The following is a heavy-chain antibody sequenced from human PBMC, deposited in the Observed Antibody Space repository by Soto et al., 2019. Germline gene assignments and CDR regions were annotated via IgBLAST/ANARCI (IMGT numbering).Heavy chain of an antibody. CDR1: GGSISSGDYY. D-gene: IGHD3-3*01. V-gene: IGHV4-30-4*01. J-gene: IGHJ6*02. Sequence: SETLSLTCTVSGGSISSGDYYWSWIRQPPGKGLEWIGYIYYSGSTYYNSSLKSRVTISVDTSKIQFSLKLSSVTAADTAVYYCARVVTIFGVVTSDPYYYGMDVWGQGTTVTVSS. CDR2: IYYSGST. CDR3: ARVVTIFGVVTSDPYYYGMDV.